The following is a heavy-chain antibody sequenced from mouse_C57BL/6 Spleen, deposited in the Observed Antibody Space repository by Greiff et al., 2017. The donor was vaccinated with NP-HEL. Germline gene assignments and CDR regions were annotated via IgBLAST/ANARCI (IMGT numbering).Heavy chain of an antibody. CDR3: AREITTVVAWYWYFDV. Sequence: DVMLVESGGGLVKPGGSLKLSCAASGFTFSSYAMSWVRQTPEKRLEWVATISDGGSYTYYPDNVKGRFTISRDNAKNNLYLQMSHLKSEDTAMYYCAREITTVVAWYWYFDVWGTGTTVTVSS. J-gene: IGHJ1*03. CDR1: GFTFSSYA. V-gene: IGHV5-4*01. D-gene: IGHD1-1*01. CDR2: ISDGGSYT.